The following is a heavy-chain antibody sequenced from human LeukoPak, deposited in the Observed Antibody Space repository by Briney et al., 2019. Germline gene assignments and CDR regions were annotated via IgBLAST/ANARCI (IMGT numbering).Heavy chain of an antibody. CDR2: VYYDGDI. V-gene: IGHV4-59*01. D-gene: IGHD3-22*01. J-gene: IGHJ4*01. CDR3: ATTWYFDSRGYLFED. Sequence: PSETLSLTCSVSGVPISTCYWSWLRQSPGKGLEWIAYVYYDGDIMYNPSLTSRVTISLDTSKNQVSLSVTSVTAADTAVYFCATTWYFDSRGYLFEDWGHGTLVTVSS. CDR1: GVPISTCY.